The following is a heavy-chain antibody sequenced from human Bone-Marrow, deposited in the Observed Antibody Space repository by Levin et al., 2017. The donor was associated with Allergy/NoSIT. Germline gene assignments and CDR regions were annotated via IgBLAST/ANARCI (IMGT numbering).Heavy chain of an antibody. J-gene: IGHJ4*02. CDR2: ISYDGSHK. CDR1: GFTLSSNA. D-gene: IGHD3-10*01. CDR3: ARDRGELWFGESQPSYFDK. Sequence: GGSLRLSCAASGFTLSSNAMHWVRQAPGKGLEWEAVISYDGSHKFYADSVKGRFTISRDSSQNTLHLQMNSLRPEDTAVYYCARDRGELWFGESQPSYFDKWGQGTLVTVSS. V-gene: IGHV3-30*04.